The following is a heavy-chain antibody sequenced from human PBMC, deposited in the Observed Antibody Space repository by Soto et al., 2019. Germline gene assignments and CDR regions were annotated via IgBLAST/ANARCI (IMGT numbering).Heavy chain of an antibody. CDR1: GFTFDDYA. J-gene: IGHJ6*02. D-gene: IGHD3-10*01. V-gene: IGHV3-9*01. CDR3: AKDIRGITEYGMDV. CDR2: ISWNSGSI. Sequence: GGSLRLSCAASGFTFDDYAMHWVRQAPGKGLEWVSGISWNSGSIGYADSVKGRFTISRDNAKNSLYLQMNSLRAEDTALYYCAKDIRGITEYGMDVWGQGTTVTVYS.